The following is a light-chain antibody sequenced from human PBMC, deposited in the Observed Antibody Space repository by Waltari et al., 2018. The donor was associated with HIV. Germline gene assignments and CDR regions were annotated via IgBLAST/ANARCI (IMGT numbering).Light chain of an antibody. CDR2: LKRDGSN. CDR1: SGHTNYA. Sequence: QLVLTQSPSASASLGASVKLTCTLSSGHTNYAIAWHQQHPEKGPRYLMTLKRDGSNSKGDGIPDRFSGSSSGAERYLIISSLQSEDEADYYCQTWGTGIQVFGGGTKVTVL. CDR3: QTWGTGIQV. J-gene: IGLJ3*02. V-gene: IGLV4-69*02.